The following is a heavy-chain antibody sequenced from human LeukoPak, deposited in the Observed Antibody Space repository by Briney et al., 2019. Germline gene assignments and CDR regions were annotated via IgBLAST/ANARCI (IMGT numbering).Heavy chain of an antibody. CDR2: FDPEDGET. J-gene: IGHJ3*02. CDR1: GGTFSSYA. Sequence: ASVKVSCKASGGTFSSYAISWVRQAPGKGLEWMGGFDPEDGETIYAQKFQGRVTMTEDTSTDTAYMELSSLRSEDTAVYYCATDIPLVVVEYSGTNFGAFDIWGQGTMVTVSS. D-gene: IGHD3-22*01. V-gene: IGHV1-24*01. CDR3: ATDIPLVVVEYSGTNFGAFDI.